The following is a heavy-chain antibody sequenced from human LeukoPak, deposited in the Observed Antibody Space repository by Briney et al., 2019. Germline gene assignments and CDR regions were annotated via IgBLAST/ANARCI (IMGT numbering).Heavy chain of an antibody. V-gene: IGHV3-66*01. J-gene: IGHJ3*02. CDR3: AREGRAYCGGDCSGAFDI. Sequence: PGGSLRLSCAASGFTVSSNYMSWVRLAPGKGLEWVSVIYSGGSTYYADSVKGRFTISRDNSKNTLYLQMNSLRAEDTAVYYCAREGRAYCGGDCSGAFDIWGQGTMVTVSS. CDR2: IYSGGST. CDR1: GFTVSSNY. D-gene: IGHD2-21*02.